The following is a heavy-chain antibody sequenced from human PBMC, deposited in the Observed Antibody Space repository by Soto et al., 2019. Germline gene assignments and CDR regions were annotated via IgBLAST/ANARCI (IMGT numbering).Heavy chain of an antibody. Sequence: GGSLRLSCTASGFTFTNAWMTWVRQAPGKGLEWLGRLKSKADGGTTGYAAPVNGRFTFSRDDSTNTLYLQMNSLKIEDTALYYCVGYYDSNVYRQIDYWGQGTLVTVSS. CDR2: LKSKADGGTT. D-gene: IGHD3-22*01. V-gene: IGHV3-15*01. CDR1: GFTFTNAW. CDR3: VGYYDSNVYRQIDY. J-gene: IGHJ4*02.